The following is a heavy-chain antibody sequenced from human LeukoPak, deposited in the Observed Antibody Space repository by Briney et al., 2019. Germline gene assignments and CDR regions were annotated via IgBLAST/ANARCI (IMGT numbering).Heavy chain of an antibody. CDR1: GGSFSGYY. V-gene: IGHV4-34*01. Sequence: SETLSLTCAVYGGSFSGYYWSWVRQPPGKGLEWIGEIYHSGSTNYNPSLKSRVTISVDKSKNQFSLKLSSVTAADTAVYYCAREGAAAGTSPFDYWGQGTLVTVSS. CDR3: AREGAAAGTSPFDY. CDR2: IYHSGST. J-gene: IGHJ4*02. D-gene: IGHD6-13*01.